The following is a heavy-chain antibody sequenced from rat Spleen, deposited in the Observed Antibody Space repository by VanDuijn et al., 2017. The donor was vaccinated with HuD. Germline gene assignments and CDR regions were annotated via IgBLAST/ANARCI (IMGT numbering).Heavy chain of an antibody. CDR3: TRDHSYWGSYYPGGFAY. V-gene: IGHV2-45*01. CDR1: GFSLTTYN. Sequence: QVQLMESGPGLVQPSETLSLTCTVSGFSLTTYNVHWVRQPPGQGLEWVGVVWSGGNTDFNSDLKSRLSINRDTSKNQVFLKMSSLQTEDTAIYFCTRDHSYWGSYYPGGFAYWGPGTMVTVSS. CDR2: VWSGGNT. J-gene: IGHJ1*01. D-gene: IGHD1-12*02.